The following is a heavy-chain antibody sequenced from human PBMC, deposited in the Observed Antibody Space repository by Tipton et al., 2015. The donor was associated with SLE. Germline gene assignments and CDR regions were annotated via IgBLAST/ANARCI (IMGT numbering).Heavy chain of an antibody. D-gene: IGHD3-10*01. J-gene: IGHJ4*02. CDR2: IYYSGST. Sequence: TLSLTCTVSGGSISSSSYYWGWIRQPPGKGLEWIGSIYYSGSTYYNSSLKSRVTISVDTSKNQFSLNLNSVTAADTAVYYCARSGYFYGSGSYFDYWGQDYCGSGSYFDQWGQGTLVTVYS. V-gene: IGHV4-39*07. CDR3: ARSGYFYGSGSYFDYWGQDYCGSGSYFDQ. CDR1: GGSISSSSYY.